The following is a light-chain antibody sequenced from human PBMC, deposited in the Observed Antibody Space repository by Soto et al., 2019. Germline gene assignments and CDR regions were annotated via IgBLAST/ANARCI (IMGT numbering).Light chain of an antibody. J-gene: IGKJ3*01. Sequence: DIQMAQSPSSLSASVGDRVTITCRASQSISNYLNWYQQKPGKAPNLLIYGASSLHSGVPSRFSGSGSGTDFTLTIRSLQPEDFATYYCQQSYSTPHTFGPGTKVDIK. CDR2: GAS. V-gene: IGKV1-39*01. CDR3: QQSYSTPHT. CDR1: QSISNY.